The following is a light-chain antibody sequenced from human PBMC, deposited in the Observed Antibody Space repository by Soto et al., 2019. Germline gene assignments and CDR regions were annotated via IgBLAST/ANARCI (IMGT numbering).Light chain of an antibody. CDR1: QDISHY. J-gene: IGKJ5*01. Sequence: DIQMTQSPSSLPASVGDRVTITCRASQDISHYLNWYQQRPGKAPKLLIYDASNLERGVPSRFSGTRSGTHFTVAITSLQPEDVATSYCQQSDSLPITFGQVTRLEI. V-gene: IGKV1-33*01. CDR2: DAS. CDR3: QQSDSLPIT.